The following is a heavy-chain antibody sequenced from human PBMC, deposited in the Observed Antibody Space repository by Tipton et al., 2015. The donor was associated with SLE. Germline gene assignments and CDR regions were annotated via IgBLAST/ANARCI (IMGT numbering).Heavy chain of an antibody. D-gene: IGHD5-18*01. V-gene: IGHV4-39*07. Sequence: TLSLTCTVSGGSVSSSSKYWAWIRQPPGKGQEWIGSIYYTGTTTYYNSFLKSRVTMSVDTSKNQFSLRLTSVIAADTAVYYCARLHGYSYGLNWFDPWGQGTLISVSS. J-gene: IGHJ5*02. CDR3: ARLHGYSYGLNWFDP. CDR2: IYYTGTTT. CDR1: GGSVSSSSKY.